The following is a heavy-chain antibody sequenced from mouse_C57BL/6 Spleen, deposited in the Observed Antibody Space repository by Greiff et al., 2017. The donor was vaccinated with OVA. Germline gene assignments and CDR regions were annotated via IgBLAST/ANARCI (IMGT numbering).Heavy chain of an antibody. CDR2: LNPGSGGT. J-gene: IGHJ3*01. Sequence: VQLQQSGAELVRPGTSVKVSCKASGYAFTNYLIEWVKQRPGQGLEWIGVLNPGSGGTNYNEKFKGKATLTADKSSSTAYMQLSSLTSEDSAVYFCARGETAQAAWFAYWGQGTLVTVSA. CDR3: ARGETAQAAWFAY. D-gene: IGHD3-2*02. V-gene: IGHV1-54*01. CDR1: GYAFTNYL.